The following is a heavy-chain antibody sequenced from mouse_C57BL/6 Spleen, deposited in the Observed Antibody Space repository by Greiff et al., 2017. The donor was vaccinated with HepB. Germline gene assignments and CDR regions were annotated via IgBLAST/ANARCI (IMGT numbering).Heavy chain of an antibody. CDR1: GFNIKDDY. J-gene: IGHJ2*01. D-gene: IGHD2-3*01. V-gene: IGHV14-4*01. CDR2: IDPENGDT. CDR3: TTSDGYLFDY. Sequence: EVQLQQSGAELVRPGASVKLSCTASGFNIKDDYMHWVKQRPEQGLEWIGWIDPENGDTEYASKFQGKATITADTSSNTAYLQLSSLTSEDTAVYYCTTSDGYLFDYWGQGTTLTVSS.